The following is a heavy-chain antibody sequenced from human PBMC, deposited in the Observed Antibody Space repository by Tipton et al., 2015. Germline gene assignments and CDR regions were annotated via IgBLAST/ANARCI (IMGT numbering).Heavy chain of an antibody. D-gene: IGHD3-10*01. CDR1: GGSISSYY. J-gene: IGHJ4*02. V-gene: IGHV4-31*03. Sequence: TLSLTCTVSGGSISSYYWSWIRQHPGKGLEWIGYILYSGNTYYNSSLKSRLTISVDTSNKQFSLKLRSVTAADTAVYYCARFPLGSLVRGSGDYWGRGTLVTVSS. CDR3: ARFPLGSLVRGSGDY. CDR2: ILYSGNT.